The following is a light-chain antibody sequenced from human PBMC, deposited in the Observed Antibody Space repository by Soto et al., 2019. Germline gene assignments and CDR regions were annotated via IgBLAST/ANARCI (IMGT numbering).Light chain of an antibody. V-gene: IGKV3-20*01. CDR2: GAS. Sequence: EMVLTQSPGTLSLSPGERATLSCRASQSVSSSYLAWYQQKPGQAPRLLIYGASSRATGIPDRFSGSGSGTDFTLTSSRLEPEDFAVYYCQQYGSSPTFGGGTKVEIK. CDR1: QSVSSSY. J-gene: IGKJ4*01. CDR3: QQYGSSPT.